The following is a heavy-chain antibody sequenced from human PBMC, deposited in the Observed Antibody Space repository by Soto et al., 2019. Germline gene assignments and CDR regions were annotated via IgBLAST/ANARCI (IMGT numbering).Heavy chain of an antibody. CDR3: ARDRIPTGMEV. J-gene: IGHJ6*02. V-gene: IGHV3-23*01. CDR1: GFTFSTYA. CDR2: ISGSGGST. Sequence: GSLRLSCAASGFTFSTYAMSWVRQAPGKGLEWVSTISGSGGSTYYADSVKGRFTISRDNSKNTLYLQMNSLRAEDTAVYYCARDRIPTGMEVWGQGTTVTVSS.